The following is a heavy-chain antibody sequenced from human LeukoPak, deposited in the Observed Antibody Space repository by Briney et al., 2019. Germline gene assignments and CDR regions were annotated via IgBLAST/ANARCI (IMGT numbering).Heavy chain of an antibody. D-gene: IGHD5-18*01. CDR1: GFTVSSNY. Sequence: GGSLRLSCAASGFTVSSNYMSWVRQAPGKGLEWVSVIYSGGSTYYADSVKGGFTISRDNSKNTLYLQMNSLRAEDTAVYYCARDTGYSYGYVDYYYGMDVWGRGTTVTVSS. CDR3: ARDTGYSYGYVDYYYGMDV. CDR2: IYSGGST. J-gene: IGHJ6*02. V-gene: IGHV3-66*01.